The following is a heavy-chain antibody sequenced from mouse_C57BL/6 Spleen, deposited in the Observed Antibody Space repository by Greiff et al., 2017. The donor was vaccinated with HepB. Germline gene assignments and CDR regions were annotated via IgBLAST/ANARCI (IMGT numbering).Heavy chain of an antibody. J-gene: IGHJ4*01. CDR2: ISSGGSYT. CDR1: GFTFSSYG. CDR3: ARHGHGGPFYYAMDY. Sequence: EVHLVESGGDLVKPGGSLKLSCAASGFTFSSYGMSWVRQTPDKRLEWVATISSGGSYTYYPDSVKGRFPISRDNAKNTLYLQMSSLKSEDTAMYHCARHGHGGPFYYAMDYWGQGTSVTVSS. V-gene: IGHV5-6*01.